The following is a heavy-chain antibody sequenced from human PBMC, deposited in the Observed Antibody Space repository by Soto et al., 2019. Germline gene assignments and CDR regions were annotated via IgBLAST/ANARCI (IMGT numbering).Heavy chain of an antibody. CDR2: IYYSGST. V-gene: IGHV4-31*03. D-gene: IGHD1-1*01. CDR3: ARGSGLNEPTYYMDV. J-gene: IGHJ6*03. CDR1: GGSISSGGYY. Sequence: QVQLQESGPGLVKPSQTLSLTCTVSGGSISSGGYYWSWIRQHPGKGLEWIGYIYYSGSTYYNPSLKSRVTISVETSKNQFSLKLSSVTAADTAVYYCARGSGLNEPTYYMDVWGKGTTVTVSS.